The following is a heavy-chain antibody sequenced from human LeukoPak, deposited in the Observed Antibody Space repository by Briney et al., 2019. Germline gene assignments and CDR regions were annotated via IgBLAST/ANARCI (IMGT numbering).Heavy chain of an antibody. CDR1: GFTFDDYA. Sequence: GGSLRLSCAASGFTFDDYAMHWVRQAPGKGLEWVSGISWNSGSIGYADSVKGRFTISRDNAKNSLYLQMNSLRAEDMALYYCAKDIGATVTTLFDYWGQGTLVTVSS. D-gene: IGHD4-11*01. CDR2: ISWNSGSI. V-gene: IGHV3-9*03. J-gene: IGHJ4*02. CDR3: AKDIGATVTTLFDY.